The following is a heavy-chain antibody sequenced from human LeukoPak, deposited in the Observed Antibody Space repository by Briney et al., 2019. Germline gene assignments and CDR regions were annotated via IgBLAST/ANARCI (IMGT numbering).Heavy chain of an antibody. D-gene: IGHD4-23*01. CDR3: ARDYLGGNPDAFDI. J-gene: IGHJ3*02. V-gene: IGHV4-39*07. Sequence: SETLSLTCTVSGDSISSSSYYWGWIRQPPRKELEWIGSIYYSGSTYHNPSLNSRVTISVDTSKNQFSLKLSSVTAADTAVYYCARDYLGGNPDAFDIWGQGTMVTVSS. CDR1: GDSISSSSYY. CDR2: IYYSGST.